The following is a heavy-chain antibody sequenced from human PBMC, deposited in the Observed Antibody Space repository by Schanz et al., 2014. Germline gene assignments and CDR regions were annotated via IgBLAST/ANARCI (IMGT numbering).Heavy chain of an antibody. V-gene: IGHV3-11*06. CDR3: ARDGYRNGRPFDH. Sequence: VQLVESGGGLVKPGGSLRLSCAASGFSFSDYSMSWVRQAPGKGLEWVSYISHNSHYTNYADSVKGRFTISRDTAENSVYLQMNSLRAEDTAVYYCARDGYRNGRPFDHWGQGTRVTVSS. CDR2: ISHNSHYT. J-gene: IGHJ4*02. D-gene: IGHD5-18*01. CDR1: GFSFSDYS.